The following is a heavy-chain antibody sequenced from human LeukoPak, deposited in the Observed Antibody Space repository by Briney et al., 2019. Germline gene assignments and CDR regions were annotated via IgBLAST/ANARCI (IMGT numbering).Heavy chain of an antibody. J-gene: IGHJ3*02. Sequence: GESLKISCKGSGYSFTSYWIGWVRQMPGKGLEWMGIIYPSDSDTRYSPSFQGQVTISADKSISTAYLQWSSLKASDTAMYYCARLRDYYYGSGSYPHAFDIWGQGTMVTVSS. CDR1: GYSFTSYW. CDR2: IYPSDSDT. CDR3: ARLRDYYYGSGSYPHAFDI. D-gene: IGHD3-10*01. V-gene: IGHV5-51*01.